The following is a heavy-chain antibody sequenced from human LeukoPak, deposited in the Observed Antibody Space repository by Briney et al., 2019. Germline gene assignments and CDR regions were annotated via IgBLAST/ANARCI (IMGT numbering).Heavy chain of an antibody. CDR1: GFSISNYG. Sequence: GGSLRLSCAGSGFSISNYGMNWVRQAPGKGLVWVSRINSDGSTTSYADSVMGRFTISRDKAKNTLYLQMNSLRAEDTAVYYCARVIYSGWEGELSDWGQGTLVTVSS. J-gene: IGHJ4*02. D-gene: IGHD6-19*01. CDR3: ARVIYSGWEGELSD. CDR2: INSDGSTT. V-gene: IGHV3-74*01.